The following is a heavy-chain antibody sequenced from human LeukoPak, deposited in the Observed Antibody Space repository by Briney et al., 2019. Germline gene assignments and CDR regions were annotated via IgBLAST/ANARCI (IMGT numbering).Heavy chain of an antibody. Sequence: SETLSLTCAVYGGSFSGYYWSWIRQPPGKGLEWIGEINHSGSTNYNPSLKSRVTISVDTSKNQFSLKLSSVTAADTAVYYCARGRYYGSGSYYKSKMVVPGGKNNWFDPWGQGTLVTVSS. V-gene: IGHV4-34*01. CDR1: GGSFSGYY. D-gene: IGHD3-10*01. CDR2: INHSGST. CDR3: ARGRYYGSGSYYKSKMVVPGGKNNWFDP. J-gene: IGHJ5*02.